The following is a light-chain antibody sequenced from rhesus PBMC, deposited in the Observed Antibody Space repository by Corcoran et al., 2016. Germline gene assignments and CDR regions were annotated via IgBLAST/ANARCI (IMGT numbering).Light chain of an antibody. CDR1: QGITND. V-gene: IGKV1-25*01. J-gene: IGKJ1*01. Sequence: DIQMTQSPSSLSASVGDRVTITCRASQGITNDLAWYQQKPGETPKLLIYEASSWQCGIPSRFSVSGSGTDFTLTISSLRSEDFATYYCQHYYSTPCTFGQGSKVELK. CDR3: QHYYSTPCT. CDR2: EAS.